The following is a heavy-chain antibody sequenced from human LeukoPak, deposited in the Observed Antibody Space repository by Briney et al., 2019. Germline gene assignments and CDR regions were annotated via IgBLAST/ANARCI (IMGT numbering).Heavy chain of an antibody. J-gene: IGHJ6*03. CDR3: ARARLSGSYPYYYYYMDV. D-gene: IGHD1-26*01. Sequence: SQTLSLTCTVSGGSISSGSYYWSWIRQPAGKGLEWIGRIYTSGSTNYNPSLKSRVTISVDTSKNQFSLKLSSVTAADTAVYYCARARLSGSYPYYYYYMDVWGKGTTVTVSS. CDR1: GGSISSGSYY. CDR2: IYTSGST. V-gene: IGHV4-61*02.